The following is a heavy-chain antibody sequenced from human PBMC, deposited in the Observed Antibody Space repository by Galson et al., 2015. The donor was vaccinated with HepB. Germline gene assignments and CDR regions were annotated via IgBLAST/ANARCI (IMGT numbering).Heavy chain of an antibody. V-gene: IGHV3-66*01. D-gene: IGHD3-16*01. J-gene: IGHJ4*02. CDR3: ATSYVWGSFDY. Sequence: SLRLSCAASGFTVSSNYMSWVRQAPGKGLEWVSVIYSGGSTYYADSVKGRFTISRDNSKNTLYLQMNSLRAEDTAVYYCATSYVWGSFDYWGQGTLVTVSS. CDR2: IYSGGST. CDR1: GFTVSSNY.